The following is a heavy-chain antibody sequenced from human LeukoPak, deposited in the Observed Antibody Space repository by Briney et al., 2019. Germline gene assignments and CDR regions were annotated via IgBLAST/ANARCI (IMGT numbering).Heavy chain of an antibody. Sequence: PGGSLRLSCAASGFTFSSYGMSWVRQAPGKGLEWVSAISGSGGSTYYADSVKGRFTISRDNSKNTLYLQMNSLRAEDTAVYYCAKNWNPYYYYYMDVWGKGTTVTVSS. CDR2: ISGSGGST. CDR1: GFTFSSYG. CDR3: AKNWNPYYYYYMDV. J-gene: IGHJ6*03. V-gene: IGHV3-23*01. D-gene: IGHD1-1*01.